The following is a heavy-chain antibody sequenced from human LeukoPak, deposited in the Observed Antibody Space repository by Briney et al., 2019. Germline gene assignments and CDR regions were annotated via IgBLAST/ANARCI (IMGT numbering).Heavy chain of an antibody. CDR1: GFTFSSYG. D-gene: IGHD6-13*01. Sequence: GGSLRLSCAASGFTFSSYGMHWVRQAPGKGLEWVAVISYGGSNKYYADSVKGRFTISRDNSKNTLYLQMNSLRAEDTAVYYCAKEGGIAAAAGPYGFDYWGQGTLVTVSS. CDR3: AKEGGIAAAAGPYGFDY. J-gene: IGHJ4*02. V-gene: IGHV3-30*18. CDR2: ISYGGSNK.